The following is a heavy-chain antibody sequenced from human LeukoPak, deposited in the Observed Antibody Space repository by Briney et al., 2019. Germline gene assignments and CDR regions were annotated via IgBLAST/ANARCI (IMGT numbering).Heavy chain of an antibody. J-gene: IGHJ4*02. Sequence: PSETLSLTCSVSGASMSNYYSVWFRQPPGKGLEWIGSIYHSGTTYSGSTYYNPSLKSRVTISLDTSKNQSSLKVGSMTAADTAVYYCARAGGYGLIDYWGQGTMVTVSS. V-gene: IGHV4-39*07. CDR2: IYHSGTTYSGST. CDR1: GASMSNYY. CDR3: ARAGGYGLIDY. D-gene: IGHD5-18*01.